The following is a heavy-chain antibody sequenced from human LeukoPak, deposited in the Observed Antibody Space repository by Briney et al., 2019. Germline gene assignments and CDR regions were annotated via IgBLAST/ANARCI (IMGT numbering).Heavy chain of an antibody. D-gene: IGHD6-13*01. J-gene: IGHJ4*02. V-gene: IGHV1-18*01. CDR3: ARDAELSYSSSWYDY. CDR1: GYTFTSYG. CDR2: ISAYNGNT. Sequence: ASVKVSCKASGYTFTSYGISWVRQAPGQGLEWMGWISAYNGNTNYAQKLQGRVTMTTDTSTSTAYMELRSLRSDDTAVYYCARDAELSYSSSWYDYWGQGTLVTVSS.